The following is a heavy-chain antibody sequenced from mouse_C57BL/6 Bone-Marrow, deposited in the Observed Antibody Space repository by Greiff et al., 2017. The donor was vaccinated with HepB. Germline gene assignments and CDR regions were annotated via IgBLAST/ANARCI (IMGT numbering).Heavy chain of an antibody. CDR1: GYTFTSYW. CDR3: ARSDTTVVAGAIDY. J-gene: IGHJ2*01. Sequence: QVQLQQPGAELVKPGASVKLSCKASGYTFTSYWMHWVKQRPGQGLEWIGMIHPNSGSTNYNEKFKSKATLTVDKSSSTAYMQLSSLTSEDSAVYYCARSDTTVVAGAIDYWGQGTTITVSS. V-gene: IGHV1-64*01. D-gene: IGHD1-1*01. CDR2: IHPNSGST.